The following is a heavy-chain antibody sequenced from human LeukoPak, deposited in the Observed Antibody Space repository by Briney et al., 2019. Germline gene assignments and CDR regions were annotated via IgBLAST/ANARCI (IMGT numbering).Heavy chain of an antibody. CDR3: ARVQYLRMGNAFDI. Sequence: PSETLSLTCTVSGGSISSSSYSWGWIRQPPGKGLEWIGRIYYSGSTYYNPSLKSRVTISVDTSKNQFSLKLSSVAAADTAVYYCARVQYLRMGNAFDIWGQGTMVTVSS. CDR1: GGSISSSSYS. J-gene: IGHJ3*02. D-gene: IGHD1-26*01. CDR2: IYYSGST. V-gene: IGHV4-39*07.